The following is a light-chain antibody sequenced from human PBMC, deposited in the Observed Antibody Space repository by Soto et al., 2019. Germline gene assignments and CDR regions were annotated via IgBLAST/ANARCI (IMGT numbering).Light chain of an antibody. CDR3: GTWDSSLSAGKV. Sequence: QSVLTQPPSVSAAPGQKVTISCSGSSSNIGNNYVSWYQQLPRTAPKLLIYDNNKRPSGIPDRFSGSKSGTSATLGITGLQTGDEADYYCGTWDSSLSAGKVFGGGTKVTVL. CDR2: DNN. CDR1: SSNIGNNY. J-gene: IGLJ3*02. V-gene: IGLV1-51*01.